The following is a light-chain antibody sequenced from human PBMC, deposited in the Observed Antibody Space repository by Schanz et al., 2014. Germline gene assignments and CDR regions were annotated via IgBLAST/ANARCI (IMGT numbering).Light chain of an antibody. CDR1: SSNIGSNS. Sequence: QSVLTQPPSASGTPGQRITIPCSGSSSNIGSNSVHWYQQLPGTAPKLLIYGNNNRPSGVPDRFSGSKSGTSASLAITGLQADDEADYYCQSYDSSLSGSWVFGGGTKLTVL. J-gene: IGLJ3*02. V-gene: IGLV1-40*01. CDR3: QSYDSSLSGSWV. CDR2: GNN.